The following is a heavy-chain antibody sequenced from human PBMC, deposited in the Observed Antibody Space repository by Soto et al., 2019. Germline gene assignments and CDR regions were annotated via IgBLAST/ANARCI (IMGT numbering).Heavy chain of an antibody. J-gene: IGHJ5*02. D-gene: IGHD6-19*01. CDR1: GFTFSSYA. V-gene: IGHV3-23*01. CDR2: ISGSGGST. CDR3: AKSKGRSSVWYRGNNWFDP. Sequence: EVQLLESGGGLVQPGGSLRLSCAASGFTFSSYAMSWVRQAPGKGLEWVSAISGSGGSTYYADSVKGRFTISRDNSKNTLYLQMNSLRAEDTAVYYCAKSKGRSSVWYRGNNWFDPWGQGTLVTVSS.